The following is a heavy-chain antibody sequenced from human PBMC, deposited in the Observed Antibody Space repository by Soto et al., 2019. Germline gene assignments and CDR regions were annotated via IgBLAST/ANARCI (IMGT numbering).Heavy chain of an antibody. CDR3: ALEMSAITYFHY. CDR1: GYTFTDHS. V-gene: IGHV1-2*02. Sequence: QVHLVQPGAEVKKPGASVKVSCKTSGYTFTDHSLHWVRQAPGQGLEWMGWINPHSGVTVSAENFEGRVTMTRDTSINTAYMELGWLRSDDTATYYCALEMSAITYFHYWGQGTLLTVSS. CDR2: INPHSGVT. D-gene: IGHD3-3*01. J-gene: IGHJ4*02.